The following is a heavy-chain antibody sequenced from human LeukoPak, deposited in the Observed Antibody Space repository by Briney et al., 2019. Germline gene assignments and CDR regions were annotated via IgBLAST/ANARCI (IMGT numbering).Heavy chain of an antibody. J-gene: IGHJ4*02. D-gene: IGHD4-11*01. Sequence: PGGSLRLSCTASGFTFSNYWMSWIRQAPGRGLEWVASIKQDGTETHYVDSVKGRFTISKDNAKNSLYLQLDSLRVEDTAVYYCAREDHSNYQYWGQGILVTVSS. CDR3: AREDHSNYQY. V-gene: IGHV3-7*03. CDR2: IKQDGTET. CDR1: GFTFSNYW.